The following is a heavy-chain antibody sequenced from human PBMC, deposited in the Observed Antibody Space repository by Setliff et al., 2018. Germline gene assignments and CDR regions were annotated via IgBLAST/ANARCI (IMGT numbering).Heavy chain of an antibody. CDR2: IYYSGST. CDR3: ARAIVGVTSGWYKGPFDI. D-gene: IGHD6-13*01. Sequence: PSETLSLTCAVSGYSISSSYYWGWIRQPPGKGLEWIGSIYYSGSTYYNPSLKSRVTIYVDTSKNQFSLKLSSVTAADTAMYYCARAIVGVTSGWYKGPFDIWGQGTKVTVSS. J-gene: IGHJ3*02. CDR1: GYSISSSYY. V-gene: IGHV4-38-2*01.